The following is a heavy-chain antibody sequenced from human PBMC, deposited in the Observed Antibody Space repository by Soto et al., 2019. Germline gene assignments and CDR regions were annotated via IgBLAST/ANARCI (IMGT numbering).Heavy chain of an antibody. CDR3: ARDSYTFDD. CDR2: IYYSGST. J-gene: IGHJ4*02. V-gene: IGHV4-59*01. Sequence: SETLSLTCTVSGGSIRSYYWSWIRQPPGKGLEWIGYIYYSGSTDCNPSLKSRVTISVDTSKNQFSLKLRSVTAADTAVYYFARDSYTFDDWGQGILVTVSS. D-gene: IGHD5-18*01. CDR1: GGSIRSYY.